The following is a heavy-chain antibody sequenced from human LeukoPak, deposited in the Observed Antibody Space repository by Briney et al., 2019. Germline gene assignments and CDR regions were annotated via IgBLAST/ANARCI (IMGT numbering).Heavy chain of an antibody. CDR3: TRQSGTVTPIDY. V-gene: IGHV4-34*01. J-gene: IGHJ4*02. CDR1: SGSLSGYS. Sequence: SETLSLTWAVSSGSLSGYSWGWIRQAPGKGLDWIGEIHHSGSTTYNSSLKNRVTISLDKPKSQFSLILTSVTAADTAVYYCTRQSGTVTPIDYWGQGILVTVSS. CDR2: IHHSGST. D-gene: IGHD4-17*01.